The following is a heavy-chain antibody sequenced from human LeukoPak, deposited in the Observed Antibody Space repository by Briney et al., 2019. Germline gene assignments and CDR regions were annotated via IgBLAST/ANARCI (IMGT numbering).Heavy chain of an antibody. CDR1: GFTFSDYD. Sequence: GGSLRLSCSASGFTFSDYDMNWVRQAPGKGLEWVSSISGLSSYTYYGESVKGRFSISRDNAQNSLYLQMNTLGAEDTATYYCGRAFPPLRTSSAGDLWGQGILVTVSP. D-gene: IGHD3-16*01. J-gene: IGHJ4*02. CDR3: GRAFPPLRTSSAGDL. V-gene: IGHV3-21*01. CDR2: ISGLSSYT.